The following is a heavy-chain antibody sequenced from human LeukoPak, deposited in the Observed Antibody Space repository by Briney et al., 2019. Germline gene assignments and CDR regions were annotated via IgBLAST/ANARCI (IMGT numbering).Heavy chain of an antibody. D-gene: IGHD3-16*02. Sequence: GASVKVSCKASGYTFTSYGISWLRQAPGQGLEWMGWISAYNGNTNYAQKLQGRVTMTTDTSTSTAYMELRSLRSDDTAVYYCARAREYYDYGWGSYPKYYFDYWGQGTLVTVSS. CDR1: GYTFTSYG. J-gene: IGHJ4*02. CDR3: ARAREYYDYGWGSYPKYYFDY. CDR2: ISAYNGNT. V-gene: IGHV1-18*01.